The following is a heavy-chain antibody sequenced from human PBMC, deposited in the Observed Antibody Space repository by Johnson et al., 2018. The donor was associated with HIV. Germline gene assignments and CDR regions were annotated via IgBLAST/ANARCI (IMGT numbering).Heavy chain of an antibody. J-gene: IGHJ3*02. V-gene: IGHV3-7*01. CDR1: GFSFSNYW. Sequence: VQLVESGGGLVQPGESLRLSCAASGFSFSNYWMTWVRQAPGKVLEWVATIKEDGSDKYYVDSVKGRFTISRDNAENSLYLQMRTLRAEDTAVYYCARDLQGRDAFDIWGQGTMVTVSS. CDR2: IKEDGSDK. CDR3: ARDLQGRDAFDI.